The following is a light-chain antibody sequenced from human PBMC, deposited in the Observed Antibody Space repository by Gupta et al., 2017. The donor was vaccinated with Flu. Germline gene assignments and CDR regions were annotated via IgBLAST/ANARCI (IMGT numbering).Light chain of an antibody. V-gene: IGLV4-69*01. CDR1: RGHGRTA. Sequence: VKVSCTLSRGHGRTAIAWHQKQPDKAPQFLMRVNSDGTQKKADGIPNRFSGSSFGAERYLTISSLQSEDEADYFCQAWDTGFRVFGTGTKVTVL. J-gene: IGLJ1*01. CDR2: VNSDGTQ. CDR3: QAWDTGFRV.